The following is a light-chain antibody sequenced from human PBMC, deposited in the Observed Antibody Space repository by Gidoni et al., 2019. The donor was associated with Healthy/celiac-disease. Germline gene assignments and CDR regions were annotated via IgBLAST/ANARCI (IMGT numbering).Light chain of an antibody. Sequence: EIVLTQSPATLSLSPGERATLSCRAKQSVSSYLAWYQQKPGQAPRPLIHDASNRATGIPARFSGSGSGTDFTLTISSLEPEDFAVYYCQQRSNWPPTWTFGQGTKVEIK. V-gene: IGKV3-11*01. CDR1: QSVSSY. CDR3: QQRSNWPPTWT. CDR2: DAS. J-gene: IGKJ1*01.